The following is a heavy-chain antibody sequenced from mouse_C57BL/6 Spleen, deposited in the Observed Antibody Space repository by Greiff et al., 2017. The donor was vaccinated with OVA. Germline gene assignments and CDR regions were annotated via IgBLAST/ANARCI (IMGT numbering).Heavy chain of an antibody. CDR2: IYPRSGNT. D-gene: IGHD2-4*01. V-gene: IGHV1-81*01. CDR1: GYTFTSYG. Sequence: QVQLQQSGAELARPGASVKLSCKASGYTFTSYGISWVKQRTGQGLEWIGEIYPRSGNTYYNEKFKGKATLTADKSSSTAYMELRSLTSEDSAVYFCARYYDYDRFAYWGQGTLVTVSA. J-gene: IGHJ3*01. CDR3: ARYYDYDRFAY.